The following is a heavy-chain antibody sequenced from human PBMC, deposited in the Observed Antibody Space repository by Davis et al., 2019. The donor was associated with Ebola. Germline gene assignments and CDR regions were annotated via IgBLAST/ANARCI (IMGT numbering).Heavy chain of an antibody. V-gene: IGHV1-3*01. CDR3: ARATFGYNSGWYADF. Sequence: AASVKVSCKASGYTFTSYAMHWVRQAPGQRLEWMGWINAGNGNTKYSQKFQGRVTITTDTSASTVYLDLTSLRSDDTAVFYCARATFGYNSGWYADFWGQGTLVSVSS. D-gene: IGHD6-19*01. J-gene: IGHJ4*02. CDR1: GYTFTSYA. CDR2: INAGNGNT.